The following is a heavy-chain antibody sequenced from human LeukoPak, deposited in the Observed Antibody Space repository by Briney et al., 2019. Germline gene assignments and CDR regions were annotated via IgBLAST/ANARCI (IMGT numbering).Heavy chain of an antibody. D-gene: IGHD2-2*01. V-gene: IGHV4-59*08. CDR1: GGSISSYY. CDR2: IHYSGST. CDR3: ARRRPLYCSSTSCYLYGMDV. J-gene: IGHJ6*02. Sequence: SETLSLTCTVSGGSISSYYWSWIRQPPGKGLEWIWYIHYSGSTNYNPSLKSRVTISVDTSKNQFSLKLSSVTAADTAVYYCARRRPLYCSSTSCYLYGMDVWGQGTTVTVSS.